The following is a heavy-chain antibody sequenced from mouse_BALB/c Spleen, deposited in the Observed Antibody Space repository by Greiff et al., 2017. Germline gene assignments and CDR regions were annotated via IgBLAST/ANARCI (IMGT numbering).Heavy chain of an antibody. Sequence: VLLVESGPGLVQPSQCLSISCTASGFSLTSYGVYWVRQSPGKGLEWLGVIWSGGSTDYNAAIISRLSISKDNSKSKVFFKMNSLQANYTAIYYGARNGYYFDYWGQGTTLTVSS. V-gene: IGHV2-2*02. D-gene: IGHD1-2*01. CDR2: IWSGGST. CDR3: ARNGYYFDY. J-gene: IGHJ2*01. CDR1: GFSLTSYG.